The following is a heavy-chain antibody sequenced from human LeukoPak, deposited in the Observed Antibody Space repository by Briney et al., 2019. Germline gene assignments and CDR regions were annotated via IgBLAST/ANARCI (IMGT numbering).Heavy chain of an antibody. D-gene: IGHD2-15*01. CDR1: GFTFSSYG. J-gene: IGHJ3*02. V-gene: IGHV3-30*02. Sequence: PGRSLRLSCAASGFTFSSYGMHWVRQAPGKGLEWVAFIRYDGSNKYYADSVKGRFTISRDNSKNTLYLQMNSLRAEDTAVYYCAKDLQPYCSGGSCFAFDIWGQGTMVTVSS. CDR2: IRYDGSNK. CDR3: AKDLQPYCSGGSCFAFDI.